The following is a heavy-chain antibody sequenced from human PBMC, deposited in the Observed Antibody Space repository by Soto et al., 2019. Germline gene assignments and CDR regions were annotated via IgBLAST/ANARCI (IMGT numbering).Heavy chain of an antibody. D-gene: IGHD4-17*01. V-gene: IGHV4-4*07. CDR2: IYTSGST. J-gene: IGHJ4*02. CDR1: GGSISSYY. CDR3: ARGMHDYGDYHFDY. Sequence: QVQLQESGPGLVKPSETLSLTCTVSGGSISSYYWSWIRQPAGKGLEWIGRIYTSGSTNYNPSLKSRVAMSVDTSKNQFSLKLSSVTAADTAVYYCARGMHDYGDYHFDYWGQGTLVTVSS.